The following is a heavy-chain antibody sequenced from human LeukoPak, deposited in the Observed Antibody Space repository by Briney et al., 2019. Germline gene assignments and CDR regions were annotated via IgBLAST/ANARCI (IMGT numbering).Heavy chain of an antibody. CDR1: GFTFSSYW. D-gene: IGHD3-16*01. J-gene: IGHJ6*03. CDR2: IKQDGSEK. Sequence: GGSLRLSCAASGFTFSSYWMSWVRQAPGKGLEWVANIKQDGSEKYYVDSVKGRFTISRDNAKNSLYLQMNSLRAEDTAVYYCARPLGYYYYYMDVWGKGTTVTVSS. V-gene: IGHV3-7*01. CDR3: ARPLGYYYYYMDV.